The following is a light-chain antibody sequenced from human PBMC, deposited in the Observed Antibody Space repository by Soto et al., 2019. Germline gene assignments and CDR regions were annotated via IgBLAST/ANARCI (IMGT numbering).Light chain of an antibody. J-gene: IGLJ1*01. CDR3: SSYAGGGNFPYV. Sequence: QSALTQPPSASGSPGQSVTISCTGTSSDVGGYDYVSWYQQHPGKAPKLMIYAVTKRPSGVPDRFSGSKSGNTASLTVSGLQAEDEADYYCSSYAGGGNFPYVFGTGTKLTVL. CDR2: AVT. V-gene: IGLV2-8*01. CDR1: SSDVGGYDY.